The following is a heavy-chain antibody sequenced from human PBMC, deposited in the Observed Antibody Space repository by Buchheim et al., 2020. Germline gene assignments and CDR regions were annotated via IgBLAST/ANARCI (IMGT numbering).Heavy chain of an antibody. V-gene: IGHV3-23*01. CDR1: GFTFSTYA. J-gene: IGHJ4*02. D-gene: IGHD3-10*01. CDR3: AKLVSVKTGSYSGY. Sequence: EVQLLESGGGLVQPGGSLRLSCAASGFTFSTYAMTWVRQAPGKGLEWVSAISNSGGAAFYADSVKGRFTSSRDNSKNTLYLQMNSLRAEDTAIYYCAKLVSVKTGSYSGYWGQGTL. CDR2: ISNSGGAA.